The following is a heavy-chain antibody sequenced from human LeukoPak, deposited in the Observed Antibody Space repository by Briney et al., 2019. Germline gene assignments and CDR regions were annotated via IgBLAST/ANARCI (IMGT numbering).Heavy chain of an antibody. V-gene: IGHV3-15*01. CDR3: TTDVTIFGVVIDY. Sequence: GGSLRLSCAASGFTFSNAWMSWVRQAPGQGMDWVGRIKSKTDGGTTDYAAPVKGRFTISRDDSKNTLYLQMNSLKTEDTAVYYCTTDVTIFGVVIDYWGQGTLVTVSS. D-gene: IGHD3-3*01. CDR2: IKSKTDGGTT. CDR1: GFTFSNAW. J-gene: IGHJ4*02.